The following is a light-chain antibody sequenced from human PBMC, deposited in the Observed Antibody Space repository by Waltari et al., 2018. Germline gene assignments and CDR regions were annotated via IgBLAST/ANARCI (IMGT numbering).Light chain of an antibody. CDR3: SSYTSSNTLV. CDR2: AVR. J-gene: IGLJ3*02. V-gene: IGLV2-14*01. CDR1: SSDVGGYNH. Sequence: QSALTQPASVSGSPGQSITISCTGTSSDVGGYNHVSWYQQHPGTAPKLMIFAVRYRPSGVSNRFSGTKSGNTASLTISGLQAEDEADYYCSSYTSSNTLVFGGGTKLTVL.